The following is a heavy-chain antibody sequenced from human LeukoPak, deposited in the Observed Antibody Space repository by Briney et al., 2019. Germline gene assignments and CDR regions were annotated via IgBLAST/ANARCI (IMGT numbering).Heavy chain of an antibody. J-gene: IGHJ4*02. Sequence: SETLSLTCTVSGGSISSYYWSWIRLPPGKGLEWIGYIYYSGSTNYNPSLKSRVTISIDTSKNQLSLKLNSVTAAETAVYYCARAGGYCSSTSCEFDYWGQGTPVTVSS. CDR1: GGSISSYY. D-gene: IGHD2-2*01. CDR2: IYYSGST. V-gene: IGHV4-59*01. CDR3: ARAGGYCSSTSCEFDY.